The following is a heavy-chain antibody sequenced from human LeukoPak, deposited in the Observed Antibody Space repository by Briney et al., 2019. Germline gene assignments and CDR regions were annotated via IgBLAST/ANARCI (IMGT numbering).Heavy chain of an antibody. D-gene: IGHD1-26*01. Sequence: PSETLSLTCTVSGGSISSYYWSWIRQPAGKGLEWIGRIYTSGSINYNPSLKSRVTMSVDTSKNQFSLKLSSVTAADTAVYYCARGHHSGSYDWFDPWGQGTLVTVSS. CDR3: ARGHHSGSYDWFDP. V-gene: IGHV4-4*07. J-gene: IGHJ5*02. CDR1: GGSISSYY. CDR2: IYTSGSI.